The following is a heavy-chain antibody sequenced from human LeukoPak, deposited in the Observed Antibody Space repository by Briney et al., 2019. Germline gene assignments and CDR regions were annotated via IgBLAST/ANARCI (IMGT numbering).Heavy chain of an antibody. CDR2: IHYSGNT. Sequence: SETLSLTSTVSGGSISSYYWSWIRQPPGKGLEWIGYIHYSGNTNHNPSLKSRVTISVDTSRNQFSLKLNSVTAADTAVYYCASERQTATPGAFDIWGQGTMVTVSS. D-gene: IGHD1-1*01. CDR3: ASERQTATPGAFDI. CDR1: GGSISSYY. J-gene: IGHJ3*02. V-gene: IGHV4-59*01.